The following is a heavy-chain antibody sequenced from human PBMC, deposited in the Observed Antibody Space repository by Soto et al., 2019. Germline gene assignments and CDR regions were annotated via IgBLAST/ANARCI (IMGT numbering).Heavy chain of an antibody. CDR3: CRDVNYYRSGCALVS. J-gene: IGHJ3*01. Sequence: QVQLVQSGAEVKKPEASVKVSCKASGYSFTGYYMHWVRQAPGQGLEWMGIINPSSGNTSYAQKSHSRVTMAINNCTSTVYMQLISLRSDSTAVYYCCRDVNYYRSGCALVSWGQGTMVTVCS. CDR1: GYSFTGYY. CDR2: INPSSGNT. V-gene: IGHV1-46*03. D-gene: IGHD3-10*01.